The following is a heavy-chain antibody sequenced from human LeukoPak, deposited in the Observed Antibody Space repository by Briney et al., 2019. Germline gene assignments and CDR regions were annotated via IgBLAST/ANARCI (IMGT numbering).Heavy chain of an antibody. D-gene: IGHD2-15*01. Sequence: GGSLRLSCAASGFTFGSYWMHWVRQAPGTGLVWVSHMNIDGTTTNYADSVKGRFTISRDNARNTLYLQMNSLRVEDTAVYYCARDRGGGCDHWGQGTLVTVSS. CDR1: GFTFGSYW. CDR2: MNIDGTTT. V-gene: IGHV3-74*01. J-gene: IGHJ1*01. CDR3: ARDRGGGCDH.